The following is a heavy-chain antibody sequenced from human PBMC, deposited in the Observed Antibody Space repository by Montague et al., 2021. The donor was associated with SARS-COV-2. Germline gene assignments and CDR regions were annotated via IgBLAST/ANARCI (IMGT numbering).Heavy chain of an antibody. CDR1: GGSFSGYY. D-gene: IGHD2-21*02. V-gene: IGHV4-34*01. J-gene: IGHJ4*02. CDR3: VRYHRDCRAGDCYAVDC. Sequence: SETLSLTCAVYGGSFSGYYWSWIRQPPGKGLEWIGEINHSGSTNYNPSLKSRVTISADTSKNQFSLKLSSVTAADTAIYYCVRYHRDCRAGDCYAVDCWGQGTLVSVSS. CDR2: INHSGST.